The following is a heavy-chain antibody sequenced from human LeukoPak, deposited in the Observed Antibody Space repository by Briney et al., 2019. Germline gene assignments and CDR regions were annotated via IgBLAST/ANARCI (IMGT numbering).Heavy chain of an antibody. CDR2: ISSSGGST. CDR1: GFTFSTYA. J-gene: IGHJ4*02. D-gene: IGHD3-22*01. Sequence: GWSLRLSCAPSGFTFSTYAMSWVRQAPGKGREWVSAISSSGGSTYYADSVKGRFTISRDNSKNTLYLQMNSLRAEDTAVYYCATRHYDSSDFDQWGQGTLVTVSS. V-gene: IGHV3-23*01. CDR3: ATRHYDSSDFDQ.